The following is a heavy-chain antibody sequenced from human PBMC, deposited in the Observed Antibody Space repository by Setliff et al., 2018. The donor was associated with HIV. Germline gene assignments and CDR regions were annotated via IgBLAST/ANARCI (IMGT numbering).Heavy chain of an antibody. Sequence: GASVKVSCKASGYTFSGRYEHWVRQAPGQGLEWIGWVKPNGGETNFAHKVQGRVTLTSDTSLSTAYLELLRLRSDDTSVFYCVRGGDYCSSTSCYDPFDSWGQGTPVTVSS. V-gene: IGHV1-2*02. CDR1: GYTFSGRY. J-gene: IGHJ4*02. D-gene: IGHD2-2*01. CDR3: VRGGDYCSSTSCYDPFDS. CDR2: VKPNGGET.